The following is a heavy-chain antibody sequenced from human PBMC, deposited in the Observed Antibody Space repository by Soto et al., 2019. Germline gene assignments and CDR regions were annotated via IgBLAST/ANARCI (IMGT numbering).Heavy chain of an antibody. CDR2: IYYSGST. CDR3: SGLYSSNWVWFDP. D-gene: IGHD6-13*01. CDR1: GGSISSYY. Sequence: PSETLSLTCTVSGGSISSYYWSWIRQPPGKGLEWIGYIYYSGSTNYNPSLKSRVTISVDTSKNQFSLKLSSVTAADTAVYYCSGLYSSNWVWFDPWGKGTLVTVSS. J-gene: IGHJ5*02. V-gene: IGHV4-59*01.